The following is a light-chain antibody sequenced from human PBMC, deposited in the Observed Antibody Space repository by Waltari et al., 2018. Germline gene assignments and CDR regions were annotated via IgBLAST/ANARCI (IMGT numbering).Light chain of an antibody. CDR3: QQYDNYWT. CDR1: QSITNW. CDR2: RAS. V-gene: IGKV1-5*03. J-gene: IGKJ1*01. Sequence: DIQMTQSPSTLSASVVDRVTITCRASQSITNWLAWYQQKPGKAPTLLIYRASNLESGVPSRFSGSGSGTEFTLTISSLQPDDFATYYCQQYDNYWTFGQGTKVEIK.